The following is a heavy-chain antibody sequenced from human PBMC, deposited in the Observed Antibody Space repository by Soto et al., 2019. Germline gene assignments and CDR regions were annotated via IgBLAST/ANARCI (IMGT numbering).Heavy chain of an antibody. CDR3: ARLLRGRLDD. Sequence: PSETLSLTCTVSGGSISSSSYYWGWIRQPPGKGLEWIGSIYYSGSTYYNPSLKSRVTISVDTSKNQFSLKLSSVTAADTAVYYCARLLRGRLDDWGQGTLVTVSS. V-gene: IGHV4-39*01. CDR1: GGSISSSSYY. D-gene: IGHD1-1*01. CDR2: IYYSGST. J-gene: IGHJ4*02.